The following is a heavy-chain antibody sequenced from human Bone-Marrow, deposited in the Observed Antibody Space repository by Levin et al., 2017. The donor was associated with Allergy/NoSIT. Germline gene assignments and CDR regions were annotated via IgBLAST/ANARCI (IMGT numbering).Heavy chain of an antibody. CDR3: ARVSIVVVPRYAFDI. CDR2: IYYSGST. CDR1: GGSISSGGYY. D-gene: IGHD2-15*01. J-gene: IGHJ3*02. Sequence: SETLSLTCTVSGGSISSGGYYWSWIRQHPGKGLEWIGYIYYSGSTYYNPSLKSRVTISVDTSKNQFSLKLSSVTAADTAVYYCARVSIVVVPRYAFDIWGQGTMVTVSS. V-gene: IGHV4-31*03.